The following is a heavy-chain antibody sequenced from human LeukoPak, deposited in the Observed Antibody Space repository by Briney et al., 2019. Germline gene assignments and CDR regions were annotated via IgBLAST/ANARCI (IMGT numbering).Heavy chain of an antibody. CDR2: IYTSGST. Sequence: SETLSLTCTVSGNSISGYYWSWIRQAAGKGLEWIGRIYTSGSTNYNASLKSRVTISVDKSKNQFSLKLSSVTVADTAVYYCARGQAVAGPFDYWGQGTLVTVSS. D-gene: IGHD6-19*01. CDR3: ARGQAVAGPFDY. J-gene: IGHJ4*02. V-gene: IGHV4-4*07. CDR1: GNSISGYY.